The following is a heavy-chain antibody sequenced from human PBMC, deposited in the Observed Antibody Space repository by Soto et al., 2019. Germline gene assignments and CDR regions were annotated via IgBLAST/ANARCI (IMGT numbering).Heavy chain of an antibody. CDR1: GFTFSSYG. CDR2: IRGSGSSK. J-gene: IGHJ4*02. V-gene: IGHV3-33*06. Sequence: PGGSLRLSCAASGFTFSSYGMHWVRQAPGKGLEWVAVIRGSGSSKYYADSVKGRFTISRDNSKNTLYLQMNSLRAEDTAVYYCAKDSGGLMVIVLAYFDYWGQGTLVTVSS. D-gene: IGHD3-22*01. CDR3: AKDSGGLMVIVLAYFDY.